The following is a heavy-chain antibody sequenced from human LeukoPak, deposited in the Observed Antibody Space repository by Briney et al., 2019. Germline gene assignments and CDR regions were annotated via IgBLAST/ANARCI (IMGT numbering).Heavy chain of an antibody. D-gene: IGHD3-10*01. CDR3: ARVLWFGEFAGMGYFDY. Sequence: GGSLRLSCVASGFTFTNYEMNWVHQAPGKGLEWVSSIGSTSSYISYADSMKGRFIISRDNAKNSLYLQMNSLRAEDTAVYYCARVLWFGEFAGMGYFDYWGQGALVTVSS. CDR2: IGSTSSYI. J-gene: IGHJ4*02. V-gene: IGHV3-21*01. CDR1: GFTFTNYE.